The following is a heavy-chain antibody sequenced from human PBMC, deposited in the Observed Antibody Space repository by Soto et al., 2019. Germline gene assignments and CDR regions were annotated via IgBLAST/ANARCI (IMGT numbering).Heavy chain of an antibody. J-gene: IGHJ5*02. CDR1: GYTFTGYY. CDR3: ARDPTRIAAHPGNWFDP. D-gene: IGHD6-6*01. Sequence: QVQLVQSGAEVKKPGASVKVSCKASGYTFTGYYMHWVRQAPGQGLEWMGWINPNSGGTNYAQKFQGRVTMTRDTSISTAYMELSRLRSDDTAVYYCARDPTRIAAHPGNWFDPWGQGTLVTVSS. CDR2: INPNSGGT. V-gene: IGHV1-2*02.